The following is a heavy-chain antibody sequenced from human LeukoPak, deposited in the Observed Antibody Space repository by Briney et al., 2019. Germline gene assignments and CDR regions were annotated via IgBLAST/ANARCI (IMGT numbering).Heavy chain of an antibody. CDR2: ISWNSGSI. D-gene: IGHD2-15*01. V-gene: IGHV3-9*01. Sequence: SLRLSCAASGFTFDDYAMHRVRQAPGKGLEWVSGISWNSGSIGYADSVKGRFTISRDNAKNSLYLQMNSLRAEDTALYYCAKDIGVVVAATLNYFDYWGQGTLVTVSS. J-gene: IGHJ4*02. CDR1: GFTFDDYA. CDR3: AKDIGVVVAATLNYFDY.